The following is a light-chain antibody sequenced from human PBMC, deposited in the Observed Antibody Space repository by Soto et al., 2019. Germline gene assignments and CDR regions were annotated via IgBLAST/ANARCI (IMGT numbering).Light chain of an antibody. CDR1: SSDVGGYNY. CDR3: SSYTSSSSLV. J-gene: IGLJ2*01. Sequence: QSALTQPASVSGSHGQSITISCTGTSSDVGGYNYVSWYQQHPGKVPKLMIYDVSNRPSGVSNRFSASKSGNTASLTISGLQAEDEADCYCSSYTSSSSLVFGGGTKLTVL. V-gene: IGLV2-14*01. CDR2: DVS.